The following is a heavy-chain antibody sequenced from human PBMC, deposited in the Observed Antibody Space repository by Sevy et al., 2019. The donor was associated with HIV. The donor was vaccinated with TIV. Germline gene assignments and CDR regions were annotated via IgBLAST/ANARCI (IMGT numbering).Heavy chain of an antibody. D-gene: IGHD5-18*01. CDR1: GFTFSSYA. J-gene: IGHJ6*02. CDR3: AKDREYCYGPAAVYGMDV. V-gene: IGHV3-23*01. CDR2: ISGSGGST. Sequence: GGSLRLSCAASGFTFSSYAMSWVRQAPGKGLEWVSAISGSGGSTYYADSLKGRFTSSSDNSKNTLYLQMNSLRAEDKAVSYCAKDREYCYGPAAVYGMDVWGQGTTVTVSS.